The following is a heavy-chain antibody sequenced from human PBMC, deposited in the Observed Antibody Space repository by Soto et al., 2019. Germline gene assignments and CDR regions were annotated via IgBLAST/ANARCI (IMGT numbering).Heavy chain of an antibody. CDR3: ARDRNWNDFYGAYAFDI. V-gene: IGHV3-48*01. J-gene: IGHJ3*02. Sequence: GESLKISCAASGFTFSSYSMNWVRQAPGKGLEWVSYISSSSSTIYYADSVKGRFTISRDNAKNSLYLQMNSLRAEDTAVYYCARDRNWNDFYGAYAFDIWGQGTMVTVSS. D-gene: IGHD1-1*01. CDR2: ISSSSSTI. CDR1: GFTFSSYS.